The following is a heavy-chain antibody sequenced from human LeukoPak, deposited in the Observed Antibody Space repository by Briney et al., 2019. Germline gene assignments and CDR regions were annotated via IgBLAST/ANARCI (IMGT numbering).Heavy chain of an antibody. V-gene: IGHV1-46*01. CDR1: GYTFTKYY. CDR3: AGEQRGGLSGSLGGLFASYYTYYMDV. J-gene: IGHJ6*03. D-gene: IGHD1-26*01. Sequence: GASVKVSCKASGYTFTKYYIHWVRQAPGQGLEWMGMINPSDGATTYAQRFQGRVIMTRDMSTTTVYMDLRSLRSEDTAVYFCAGEQRGGLSGSLGGLFASYYTYYMDVWGRGTTVSVSS. CDR2: INPSDGAT.